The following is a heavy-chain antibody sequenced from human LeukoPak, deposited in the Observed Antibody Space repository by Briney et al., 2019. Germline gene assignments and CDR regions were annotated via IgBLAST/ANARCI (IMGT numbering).Heavy chain of an antibody. CDR1: GFTFSSYA. CDR3: AKASYSSGWYWEDY. J-gene: IGHJ4*02. Sequence: PGRSLRLSCAASGFTFSSYAMHWVRQAPGKGLEWVAVISYDGSNKYYADSVKGRFTISRDNSKNTLYLQMNSLRAEDTAVYYCAKASYSSGWYWEDYWGQGTLVTVSS. CDR2: ISYDGSNK. V-gene: IGHV3-30*04. D-gene: IGHD6-19*01.